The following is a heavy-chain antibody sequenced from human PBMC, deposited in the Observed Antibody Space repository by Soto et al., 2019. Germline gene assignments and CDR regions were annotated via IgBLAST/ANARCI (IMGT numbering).Heavy chain of an antibody. CDR1: GYTFTNYA. CDR2: INAGNGNT. D-gene: IGHD5-12*01. Sequence: ASVKVSCKASGYTFTNYAMHWGHQAPGQRLEWMGWINAGNGNTKYSKKFQGRVTITRDTSASTAYMELSSLRSEDTAVYYCARVSGYYFPDYWGEGT. CDR3: ARVSGYYFPDY. J-gene: IGHJ4*02. V-gene: IGHV1-3*01.